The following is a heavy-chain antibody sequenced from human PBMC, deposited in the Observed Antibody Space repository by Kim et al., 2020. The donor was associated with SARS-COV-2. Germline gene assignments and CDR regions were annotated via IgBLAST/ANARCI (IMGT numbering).Heavy chain of an antibody. D-gene: IGHD3-10*01. CDR3: ARERTMVRGTGFDY. V-gene: IGHV4-31*02. Sequence: NPARKSRVTVSTGTSKNQFSLRRSSVTAADTAVYYCARERTMVRGTGFDYWGQGTLVTVSS. J-gene: IGHJ4*02.